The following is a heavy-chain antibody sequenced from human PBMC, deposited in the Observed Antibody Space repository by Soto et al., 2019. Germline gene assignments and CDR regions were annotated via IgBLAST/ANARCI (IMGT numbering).Heavy chain of an antibody. J-gene: IGHJ1*01. CDR3: ARGGSGWAEYFQH. Sequence: QVQLQESGPGLVEPSQTLSLTCTVSGGSIGSTDSYWSWIRRPPGKGLEWTGYIYYTGGTFYNPSLKSRLTISLETSSNQFSLTLTSVTATDTGIYYCARGGSGWAEYFQHWGQGTLVAVSS. V-gene: IGHV4-30-4*08. CDR2: IYYTGGT. D-gene: IGHD6-25*01. CDR1: GGSIGSTDSY.